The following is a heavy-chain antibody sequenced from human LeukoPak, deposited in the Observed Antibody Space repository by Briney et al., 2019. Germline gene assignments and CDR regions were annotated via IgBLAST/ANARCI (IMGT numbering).Heavy chain of an antibody. V-gene: IGHV3-7*03. J-gene: IGHJ4*02. Sequence: GGSLRLSCTASGGFTFSSVWMNWIRQAPGKGLEWVAKINGDGSEKDYVDSVKGRFTISRDNAEKLVHLQMNSLGDEDTAVYYCAAWGSGNYWGQGTLVTVSS. CDR1: GGFTFSSVW. D-gene: IGHD7-27*01. CDR3: AAWGSGNY. CDR2: INGDGSEK.